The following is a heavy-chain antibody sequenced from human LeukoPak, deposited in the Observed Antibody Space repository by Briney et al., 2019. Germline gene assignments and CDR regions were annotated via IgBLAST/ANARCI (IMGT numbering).Heavy chain of an antibody. CDR3: ARCRDGYNFLDY. CDR2: IYYSGST. CDR1: GGSISNYY. Sequence: PSETLSPTCTVSGGSISNYYWSWIRQPPGKGLEWIGYIYYSGSTNYNPSLKSRVTISVDTSKNQFSLKLSSVTAADTAVYYCARCRDGYNFLDYWGQGTLVTVSS. J-gene: IGHJ4*02. D-gene: IGHD5-24*01. V-gene: IGHV4-59*08.